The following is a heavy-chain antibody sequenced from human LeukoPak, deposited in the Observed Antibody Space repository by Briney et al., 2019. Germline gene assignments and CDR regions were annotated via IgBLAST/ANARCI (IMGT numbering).Heavy chain of an antibody. J-gene: IGHJ4*02. Sequence: ASVTVSCKASVYTFTDYYILWVRQAPGQGRECVGWINPHSGVTTYAQNFQGRVTMTRDASISTAYLELIGLKSDDTAVYYCARNYGSGDFDHWGQGTLVTVSS. D-gene: IGHD3-10*01. CDR2: INPHSGVT. CDR1: VYTFTDYY. V-gene: IGHV1-2*02. CDR3: ARNYGSGDFDH.